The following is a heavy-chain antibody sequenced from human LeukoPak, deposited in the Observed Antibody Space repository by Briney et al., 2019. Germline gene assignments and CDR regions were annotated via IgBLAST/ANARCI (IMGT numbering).Heavy chain of an antibody. J-gene: IGHJ6*02. CDR2: ISYDGSNK. V-gene: IGHV3-30*18. CDR1: GFTFSSYG. D-gene: IGHD6-13*01. CDR3: AKDPGQQLVVGENYYYGMDV. Sequence: GRSLRLSCAASGFTFSSYGMHWVRQAPGKGLEWVAVISYDGSNKYYADSVKGRFTISRDNSKNTLYLQMNSLRAEDTAVYYCAKDPGQQLVVGENYYYGMDVWGQGTTVTVSS.